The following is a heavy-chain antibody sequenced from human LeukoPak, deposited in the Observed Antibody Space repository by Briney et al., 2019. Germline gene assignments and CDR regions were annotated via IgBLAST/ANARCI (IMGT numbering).Heavy chain of an antibody. J-gene: IGHJ2*01. D-gene: IGHD3-10*01. CDR2: IADDSTAT. CDR3: ARGSFGTHWYFDL. CDR1: GFTFSSYG. V-gene: IGHV3-23*01. Sequence: PGGSLRLSCAASGFTFSSYGMNWVRQAPGKGLEWVSYIADDSTATYYPDSVKGRFTISRDNSKNTLSLLMSSLRAEDTAVYYCARGSFGTHWYFDLWGRGTLVTVSS.